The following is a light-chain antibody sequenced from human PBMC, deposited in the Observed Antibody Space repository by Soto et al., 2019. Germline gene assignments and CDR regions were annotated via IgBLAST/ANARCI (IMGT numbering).Light chain of an antibody. Sequence: QSALTQPRSVSGSPEQSVTISCTGTSSDVGAYNYVSWYQQHPGKVPKLMIYDVSRRPSGVPDRCSGSKSGNTASLTISGLQADDEADYYCCSYAGSYTLVFGGGTKLTVL. CDR1: SSDVGAYNY. J-gene: IGLJ3*02. CDR3: CSYAGSYTLV. CDR2: DVS. V-gene: IGLV2-11*01.